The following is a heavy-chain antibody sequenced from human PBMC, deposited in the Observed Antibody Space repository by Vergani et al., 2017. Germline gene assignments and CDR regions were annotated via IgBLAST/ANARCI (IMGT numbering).Heavy chain of an antibody. Sequence: EVQLVESGGGLVQPGGSLRLSCAASGFTFSSYWMSWVRQAPGKGLEWVANIKQGGSEKYYVDSVKGRFTISRDNAKNSLYLQMNSLRAEDTAVYYCARDLRYCSGGSCYYYYYMDVWGKGTTVTVSS. V-gene: IGHV3-7*01. CDR2: IKQGGSEK. J-gene: IGHJ6*03. D-gene: IGHD2-15*01. CDR1: GFTFSSYW. CDR3: ARDLRYCSGGSCYYYYYMDV.